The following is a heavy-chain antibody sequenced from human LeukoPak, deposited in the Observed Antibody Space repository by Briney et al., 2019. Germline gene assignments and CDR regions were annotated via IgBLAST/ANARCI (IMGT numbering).Heavy chain of an antibody. CDR2: IRLDESER. V-gene: IGHV3-7*01. Sequence: AGGSLRLSCEGSGFSFSSYWMTWVRQLPGKGPEWVANIRLDESERYFADSVKGRFTISRDNAKKSVYLHMSSLRAEDTALYYCARLSAYYYGSYFYYYMDVWGKGTTVTVSS. D-gene: IGHD3-10*01. CDR1: GFSFSSYW. CDR3: ARLSAYYYGSYFYYYMDV. J-gene: IGHJ6*03.